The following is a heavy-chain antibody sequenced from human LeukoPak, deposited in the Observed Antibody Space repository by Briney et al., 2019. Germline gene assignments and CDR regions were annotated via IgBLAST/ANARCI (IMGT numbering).Heavy chain of an antibody. CDR3: AKGTANWGSYYMDV. D-gene: IGHD7-27*01. CDR1: GFTFSDYY. Sequence: PGGSLRLSCAASGFTFSDYYMSWIRQAPGKGLEWVSYISSSGSTIYYADSVKGRFTISRDNAKNSLYLQMNSLRAEDTAVYYCAKGTANWGSYYMDVWGKGTTVTVSS. V-gene: IGHV3-11*01. J-gene: IGHJ6*03. CDR2: ISSSGSTI.